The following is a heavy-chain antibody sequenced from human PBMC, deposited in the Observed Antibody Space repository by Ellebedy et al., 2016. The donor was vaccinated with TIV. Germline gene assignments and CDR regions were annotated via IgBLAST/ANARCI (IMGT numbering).Heavy chain of an antibody. D-gene: IGHD6-19*01. Sequence: GESLKISCAASGFTFDDYGMSWVRQAPGKGLEWVSGINWNGDSTHYADAVKGRFTISSDNAKNSLSLQMTSLRAEDTALYYCARGSPAITVVGLIDYWGQGTLVTVSS. CDR2: INWNGDST. CDR1: GFTFDDYG. V-gene: IGHV3-20*04. CDR3: ARGSPAITVVGLIDY. J-gene: IGHJ4*02.